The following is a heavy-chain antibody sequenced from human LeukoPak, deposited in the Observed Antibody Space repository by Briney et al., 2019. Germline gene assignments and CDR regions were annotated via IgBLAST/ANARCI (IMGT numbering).Heavy chain of an antibody. V-gene: IGHV4-59*11. CDR3: ARSVDYFDNTGPHMMFDY. Sequence: PSETLSLTCNVSGDSITSHYWNWIQQPPGKGLEWIGYIYYTGIIKYNPSLTSRVSMSVDTSKSQFSLKMKSVTAADTAVYHCARSVDYFDNTGPHMMFDYWGQGSLVTVSS. J-gene: IGHJ4*02. CDR2: IYYTGII. D-gene: IGHD3-22*01. CDR1: GDSITSHY.